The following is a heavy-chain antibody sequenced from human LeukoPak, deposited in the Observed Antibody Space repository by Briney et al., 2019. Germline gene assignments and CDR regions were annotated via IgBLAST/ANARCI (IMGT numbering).Heavy chain of an antibody. CDR3: AGESVVLRYFDWSLNWFDP. J-gene: IGHJ5*02. CDR2: IYTSGST. V-gene: IGHV4-4*07. D-gene: IGHD3-9*01. Sequence: SETLSLTCTVSGGSISSYYWSWIRQPAGKGLEWIGRIYTSGSTNYNPSLKSRVTMSVDTSKNQFSLKLSSVTAADTAVYYCAGESVVLRYFDWSLNWFDPWGQGTLVTVSS. CDR1: GGSISSYY.